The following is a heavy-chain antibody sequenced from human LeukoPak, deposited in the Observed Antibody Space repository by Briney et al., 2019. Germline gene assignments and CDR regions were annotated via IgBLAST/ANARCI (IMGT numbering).Heavy chain of an antibody. V-gene: IGHV3-23*01. D-gene: IGHD2-21*02. CDR3: AKETAYCGGGWYSLHDY. CDR1: GFTFSSYG. CDR2: ISGSGAIT. Sequence: PGGSLRLSCAASGFTFSSYGMSWVRQAPGKGLEWVSVISGSGAITKYADSVKGRFTISRDNSKNTLYLQMNNLRAEDTAVYYCAKETAYCGGGWYSLHDYWGQGTLVTVSS. J-gene: IGHJ4*02.